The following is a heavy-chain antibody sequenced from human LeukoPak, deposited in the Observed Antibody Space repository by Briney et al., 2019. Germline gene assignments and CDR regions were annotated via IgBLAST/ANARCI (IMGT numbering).Heavy chain of an antibody. J-gene: IGHJ4*02. CDR1: GGSISSSSYY. CDR2: IYYSGST. V-gene: IGHV4-39*01. Sequence: SETLSLTCTVSGGSISSSSYYWGWIRQPPGKGLEWIGSIYYSGSTYYNPSLKSRATISVDTSKNQFSLKLSSVTAADTAVYYCARQLGYCSSTSCYADKVDYWGQGTLVTVSS. CDR3: ARQLGYCSSTSCYADKVDY. D-gene: IGHD2-2*01.